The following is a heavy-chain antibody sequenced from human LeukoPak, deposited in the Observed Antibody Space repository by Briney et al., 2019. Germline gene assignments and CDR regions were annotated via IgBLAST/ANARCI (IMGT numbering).Heavy chain of an antibody. D-gene: IGHD2-15*01. Sequence: ALVKVSCKASGYTFTSYGISWVRQAPGQGLEWMGWISGNNGNTNYAQKFQGRVTMTTDTSTSTAYMEMRSLRSDDTAVYYCARDFFHGHCAGLSCFLLDYWGQGSLVTVSS. CDR3: ARDFFHGHCAGLSCFLLDY. J-gene: IGHJ4*02. V-gene: IGHV1-18*01. CDR1: GYTFTSYG. CDR2: ISGNNGNT.